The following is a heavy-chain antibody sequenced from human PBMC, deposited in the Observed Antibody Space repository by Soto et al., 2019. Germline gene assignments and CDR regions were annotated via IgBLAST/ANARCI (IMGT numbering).Heavy chain of an antibody. J-gene: IGHJ2*01. CDR1: GGSSSGGVGGLYY. D-gene: IGHD4-17*01. Sequence: QLQLRESGPGLVKPSETLSLTCTVSGGSSSGGVGGLYYLSWIGQPPRKGLEWIGYIYDSRSTYCSPSLKSRVTISVDTSKNQFSLRLSSVTAADTAVYYCAREVIPLTTDWYFDLWGRGTLVTVSS. CDR3: AREVIPLTTDWYFDL. V-gene: IGHV4-30-4*01. CDR2: IYDSRST.